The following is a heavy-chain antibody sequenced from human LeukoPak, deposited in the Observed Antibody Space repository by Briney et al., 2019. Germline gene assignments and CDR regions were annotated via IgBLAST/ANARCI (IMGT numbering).Heavy chain of an antibody. V-gene: IGHV1-18*01. D-gene: IGHD3-3*01. CDR1: GYTFTSYG. CDR3: ARLARYYDFWSGRVVIAMGGSGVDY. Sequence: ASVKVSCKASGYTFTSYGISWVRQAPGQGLEGMGWISAYNGNTNYAQKLQGRVTMTTDTSTSTAYMELRSLRSDDTAVYYCARLARYYDFWSGRVVIAMGGSGVDYWGQGTLVTVSS. CDR2: ISAYNGNT. J-gene: IGHJ4*02.